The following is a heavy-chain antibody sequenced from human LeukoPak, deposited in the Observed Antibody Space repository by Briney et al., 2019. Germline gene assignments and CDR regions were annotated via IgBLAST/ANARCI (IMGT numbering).Heavy chain of an antibody. CDR1: GFIFDSYA. CDR2: ISSGGGTT. Sequence: PGGSLRLSCAASGFIFDSYAMSWVRQAPGKGLEWVSAISSGGGTTYHADSVKGRFTISRDNSKNTLYLQMNSLGAEDTAAYFCARESDNSWPYWGQGTLVIVSS. J-gene: IGHJ4*02. CDR3: ARESDNSWPY. V-gene: IGHV3-23*01. D-gene: IGHD6-13*01.